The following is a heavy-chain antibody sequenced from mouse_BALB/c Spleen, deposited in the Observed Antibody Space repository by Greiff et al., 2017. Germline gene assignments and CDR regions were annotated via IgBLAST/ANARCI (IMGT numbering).Heavy chain of an antibody. V-gene: IGHV1S29*02. Sequence: VQLQQPGAELVKPGASVKISCKASGYTFTDYNMHWVKQSHGKSLEWIGYIYPYNGGTGYNQKFKSKATLTVDNSSSTAYMELRSLTSEDSAVYYCARPPYYYGSSYVFAYWGQGTLVTVSA. D-gene: IGHD1-1*01. CDR1: GYTFTDYN. CDR2: IYPYNGGT. J-gene: IGHJ3*01. CDR3: ARPPYYYGSSYVFAY.